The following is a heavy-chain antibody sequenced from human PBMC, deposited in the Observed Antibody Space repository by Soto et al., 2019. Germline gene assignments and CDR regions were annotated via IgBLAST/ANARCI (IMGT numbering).Heavy chain of an antibody. Sequence: QVQLVESGGGVVQPGRSLRLSCAASGFTFSSYGMHWVRQAPGKGLEWVAVISYDGSNKYYADSVKGRFTISRDNSKNTLYLQMNSLRAEDTAVYYCASGYCSGGSCYSLDYWGQGTLVTVSS. CDR2: ISYDGSNK. CDR1: GFTFSSYG. D-gene: IGHD2-15*01. J-gene: IGHJ4*02. V-gene: IGHV3-30*03. CDR3: ASGYCSGGSCYSLDY.